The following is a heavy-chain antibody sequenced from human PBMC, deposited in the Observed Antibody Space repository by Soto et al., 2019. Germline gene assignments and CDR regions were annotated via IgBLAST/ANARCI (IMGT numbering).Heavy chain of an antibody. D-gene: IGHD6-19*01. CDR3: ARDFTDSSGPTLGMGV. J-gene: IGHJ6*02. V-gene: IGHV4-59*12. Sequence: PSETLSLTCTVSGGSIGTYYWSWIRQPPGKGLEWIGYIYYRGNTDYNPSLKSRVTISLDTPKNQFSLKLSSVTAADTAVYYCARDFTDSSGPTLGMGVWGQGTTVTVSS. CDR1: GGSIGTYY. CDR2: IYYRGNT.